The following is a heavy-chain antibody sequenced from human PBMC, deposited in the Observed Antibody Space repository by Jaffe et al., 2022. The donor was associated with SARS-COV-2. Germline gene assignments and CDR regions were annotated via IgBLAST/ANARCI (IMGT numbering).Heavy chain of an antibody. CDR2: ITHSGYT. CDR1: GGSFSDYY. Sequence: QVQLQQWGAGLLKPSETLSLTCAVYGGSFSDYYWSWIRQPPGKGLEWIGEITHSGYTNYNPSLKSRVTISIDTSKNQFSLRLRSVTAADTAVYYCARGVFDSGGRLIKNDHWGQGTLVTVSS. D-gene: IGHD3-22*01. V-gene: IGHV4-34*01. CDR3: ARGVFDSGGRLIKNDH. J-gene: IGHJ5*02.